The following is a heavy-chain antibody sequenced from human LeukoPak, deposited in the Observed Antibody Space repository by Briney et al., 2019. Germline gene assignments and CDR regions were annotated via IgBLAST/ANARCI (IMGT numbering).Heavy chain of an antibody. V-gene: IGHV3-74*01. CDR3: ARAPSEIGGYYPEYFRH. CDR2: IKSDGST. CDR1: GFTFSSYW. J-gene: IGHJ1*01. D-gene: IGHD3-22*01. Sequence: PGRSLRLSCAASGFTFSSYWMHWVRQAPGKWRVWVSRIKSDGSTNYADSVKGRFTISRDNAKNTVSLQMNSLRAEDTGVYYCARAPSEIGGYYPEYFRHWGQGTLVTVSS.